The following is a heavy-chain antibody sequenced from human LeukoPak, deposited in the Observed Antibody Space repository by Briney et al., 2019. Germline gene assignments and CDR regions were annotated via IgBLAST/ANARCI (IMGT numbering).Heavy chain of an antibody. J-gene: IGHJ5*02. Sequence: GGSLRLSCAASGFTLSNYWMHWVRQAPGKGLEWVSSLSGSGDDTSYADFVKGRFTISRDNSRDTLYLQMNSLRAEDTGVYYCAKQFVDIWGQGTLVTVSS. CDR3: AKQFVDI. CDR1: GFTLSNYW. V-gene: IGHV3-23*01. D-gene: IGHD5-24*01. CDR2: LSGSGDDT.